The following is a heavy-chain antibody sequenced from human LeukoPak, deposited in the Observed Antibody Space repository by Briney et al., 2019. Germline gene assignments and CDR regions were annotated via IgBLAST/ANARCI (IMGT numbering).Heavy chain of an antibody. Sequence: GGSLRLSCAASGFTFSSYLMSWVRQAPGKGLEWVANIKQDGSEKYYVDSVKGRFTISRDNAKNSLYLQMNSLRAEDTAVYYCARGGRMVRGVYFDYWGQGTLVTVSS. J-gene: IGHJ4*02. V-gene: IGHV3-7*01. D-gene: IGHD3-10*01. CDR2: IKQDGSEK. CDR1: GFTFSSYL. CDR3: ARGGRMVRGVYFDY.